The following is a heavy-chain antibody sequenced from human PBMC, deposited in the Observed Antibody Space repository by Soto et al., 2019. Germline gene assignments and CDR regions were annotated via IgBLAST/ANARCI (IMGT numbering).Heavy chain of an antibody. CDR2: ISGSSSYI. CDR3: ARDGVEPPLPWF. J-gene: IGHJ4*02. CDR1: GFTFSSYS. Sequence: GGSLRLSCAASGFTFSSYSMNWVRQAPGKGLEWVSSISGSSSYIYYADSVKGRFTISRDNAKNSLYLQMNSLRAEDTAVYYCARDGVEPPLPWFWGQGTLVTVSS. V-gene: IGHV3-21*01. D-gene: IGHD2-15*01.